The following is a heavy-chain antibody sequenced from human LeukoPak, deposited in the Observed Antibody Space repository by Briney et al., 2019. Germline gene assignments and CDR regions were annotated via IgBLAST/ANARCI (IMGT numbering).Heavy chain of an antibody. CDR2: IKSKTDGGTT. CDR1: GFTFSNAW. CDR3: TTPGEPGIAAAGPTRFDP. J-gene: IGHJ5*02. D-gene: IGHD6-13*01. V-gene: IGHV3-15*01. Sequence: GGSLRLSCAASGFTFSNAWMSWVLQAPGKGLEWVGRIKSKTDGGTTDYAAPVKGRFTISRDDSKNTLYLQMNSLKTEDTAVYYCTTPGEPGIAAAGPTRFDPWGQGTLVTVSS.